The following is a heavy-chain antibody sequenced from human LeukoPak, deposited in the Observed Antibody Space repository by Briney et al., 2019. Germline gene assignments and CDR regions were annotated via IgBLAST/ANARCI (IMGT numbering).Heavy chain of an antibody. J-gene: IGHJ4*02. CDR2: ISAYNGNT. V-gene: IGHV1-18*01. CDR1: GYTFTNYG. D-gene: IGHD3-10*01. CDR3: ARGTYYYGSGSPPADY. Sequence: ASVKVSCKASGYTFTNYGINWVRQAPGQGLEWMGWISAYNGNTNSVQKFQGRVSMTTDTSTSTAYMELESLRSDDTAVYYCARGTYYYGSGSPPADYWGQGTLVTVSS.